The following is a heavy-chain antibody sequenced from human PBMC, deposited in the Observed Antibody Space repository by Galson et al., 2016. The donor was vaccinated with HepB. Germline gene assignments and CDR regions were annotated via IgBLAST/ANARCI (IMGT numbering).Heavy chain of an antibody. J-gene: IGHJ4*02. CDR3: AKSGFFGELDK. V-gene: IGHV3-23*01. D-gene: IGHD3-10*01. Sequence: SLRLSCAVSAGTFKNYAMNWVRQAPGKGLEWVAAISGSGGRPSYEDSVRCGFTISRDNSKNTLVLRMNSVGVEDTAVYFCAKSGFFGELDKWGQGTGVVVS. CDR1: AGTFKNYA. CDR2: ISGSGGRP.